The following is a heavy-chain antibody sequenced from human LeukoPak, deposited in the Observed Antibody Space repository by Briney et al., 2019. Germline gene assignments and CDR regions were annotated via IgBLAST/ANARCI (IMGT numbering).Heavy chain of an antibody. CDR3: ATGLGRSGWSFSFDY. J-gene: IGHJ4*02. CDR2: FDPEDGET. D-gene: IGHD6-19*01. Sequence: ASVKVSCKVSGYTLTELSMHWVRQAPGKGLEWMGGFDPEDGETIYAQKFQGRVTMTEDTSTDTAYMELSSLRSEDTAVYYCATGLGRSGWSFSFDYWGQGTLVTVSS. CDR1: GYTLTELS. V-gene: IGHV1-24*01.